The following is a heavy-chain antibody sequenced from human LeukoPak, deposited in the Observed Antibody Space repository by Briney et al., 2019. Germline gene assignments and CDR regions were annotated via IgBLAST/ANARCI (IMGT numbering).Heavy chain of an antibody. CDR1: GVSISSGDYF. Sequence: PSQTLSLTCTVSGVSISSGDYFWTWIRQHPGKGLEWIGFIYYSGSTYYNPSLKSRLTISVDTSKKEFSLKLSSVTAADTAMYYCAIKDGLSGGWYWGYWGQGTLVAVSS. CDR2: IYYSGST. J-gene: IGHJ4*02. CDR3: AIKDGLSGGWYWGY. V-gene: IGHV4-31*03. D-gene: IGHD6-19*01.